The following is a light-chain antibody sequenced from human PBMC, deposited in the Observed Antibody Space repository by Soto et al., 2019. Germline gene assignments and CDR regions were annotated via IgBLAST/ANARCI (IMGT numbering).Light chain of an antibody. CDR1: QSISSW. CDR2: RAS. Sequence: DIQITQSPSTLSASVGDRVTITCRASQSISSWLAWYQQKPGKAPKLLINRASSLESGVPSRFSGSGSGTEFTLTVSSLQPDDFATYYCQQYNSGTFGQGTKVDIK. CDR3: QQYNSGT. J-gene: IGKJ1*01. V-gene: IGKV1-5*03.